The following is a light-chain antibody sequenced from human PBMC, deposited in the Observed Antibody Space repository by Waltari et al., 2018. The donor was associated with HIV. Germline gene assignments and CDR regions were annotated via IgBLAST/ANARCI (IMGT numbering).Light chain of an antibody. CDR2: QAS. Sequence: DTQMTQSPSTLSASVGDRVTITCRASQSISDWLAWYQQKPGRAPNLLIYQASKLKSGVPARFSGGASGTEFTLTISGLQPEDFATYFCQQYKSYPLTFGRGTEVEIK. CDR1: QSISDW. CDR3: QQYKSYPLT. J-gene: IGKJ4*02. V-gene: IGKV1-5*03.